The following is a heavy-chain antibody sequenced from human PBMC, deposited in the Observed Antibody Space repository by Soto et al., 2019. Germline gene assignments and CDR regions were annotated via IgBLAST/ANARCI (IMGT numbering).Heavy chain of an antibody. CDR1: RFSVSARGVG. V-gene: IGHV2-5*01. CDR2: IYWNDDK. D-gene: IGHD3-16*01. Sequence: SGPMLVNHTQTLTLTCTVSRFSVSARGVGVGWIRQPPGKALEWLGIIYWNDDKRYSPSLKSRLTITKDTSKNQVVLTMTNMDPVDTATYYCAHSPWGAAPDYWGQGTPVTVSS. CDR3: AHSPWGAAPDY. J-gene: IGHJ4*02.